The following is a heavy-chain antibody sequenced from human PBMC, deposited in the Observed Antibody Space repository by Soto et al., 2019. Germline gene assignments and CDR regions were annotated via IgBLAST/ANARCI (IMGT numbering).Heavy chain of an antibody. CDR2: VSIGGST. V-gene: IGHV3-23*01. CDR1: GFTFSSYA. CDR3: AKRRGAGGHFDY. Sequence: HPGGSLRLSCAASGFTFSSYAMGWVRQGPGKGLEWVAVVSIGGSTHYADSVRGRFTISRDNSKNTLSLQMNSLTAEDTAVYFCAKRRGAGGHFDYWGQGALVTVPS. D-gene: IGHD2-15*01. J-gene: IGHJ4*02.